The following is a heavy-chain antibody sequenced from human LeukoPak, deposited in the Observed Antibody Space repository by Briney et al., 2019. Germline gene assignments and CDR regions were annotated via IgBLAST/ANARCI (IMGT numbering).Heavy chain of an antibody. J-gene: IGHJ4*02. D-gene: IGHD2/OR15-2a*01. CDR2: IHPEGNEK. V-gene: IGHV3-7*04. CDR1: GFTFSNFW. Sequence: PGGSLRLSCAVSGFTFSNFWMSWVRQAPGRGLEWVANIHPEGNEKYHVESVKGRFAISRDNAKNLLFLQMNGLRVEDTAVYYCAGGADFPGAHGGKGPLAPVSS. CDR3: AGGADFPGAH.